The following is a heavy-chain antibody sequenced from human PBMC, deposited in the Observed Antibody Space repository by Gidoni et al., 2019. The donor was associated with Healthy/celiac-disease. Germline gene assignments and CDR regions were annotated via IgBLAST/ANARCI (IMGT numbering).Heavy chain of an antibody. J-gene: IGHJ6*02. CDR3: ARVVISRSMDV. CDR1: GVTFSIYS. CDR2: ISSSSSTI. V-gene: IGHV3-48*01. Sequence: EVQLVESGGGLVQPGGALRRSCAASGVTFSIYSMNWVRQAPGKGLEWVSYISSSSSTIYYAVSVKGRFTISRDNAKNSLYLQMNSLRAEDTAVYYCARVVISRSMDVWGQGTTVTVSS.